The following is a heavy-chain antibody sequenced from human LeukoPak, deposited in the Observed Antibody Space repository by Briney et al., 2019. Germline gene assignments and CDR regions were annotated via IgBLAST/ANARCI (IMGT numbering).Heavy chain of an antibody. D-gene: IGHD4-17*01. CDR2: LKQDGSEI. V-gene: IGHV3-7*01. Sequence: PGGSLRLSCAVSGFTFNTYWMSWVRQAPGKGLEWVGNLKQDGSEIYYLDSVKGRFTISRDNTKNSLYLQMNSLRAEDTAVYYCATIEAVRFHYWGQGTLVTVSS. CDR3: ATIEAVRFHY. CDR1: GFTFNTYW. J-gene: IGHJ4*02.